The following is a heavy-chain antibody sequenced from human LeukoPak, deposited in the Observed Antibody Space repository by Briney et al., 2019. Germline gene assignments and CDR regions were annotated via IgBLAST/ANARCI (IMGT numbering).Heavy chain of an antibody. CDR2: IDTNTGNP. V-gene: IGHV7-4-1*02. CDR3: ARIASPYGLDV. J-gene: IGHJ6*02. CDR1: GYTFTNYT. Sequence: ASVKVSCKASGYTFTNYTINWVRLAPGQGLEWMGWIDTNTGNPTYAQGFTGRFVFSLDTSVSTAYLQISSLKADDTAVYYCARIASPYGLDVWGQGTTVTVSS.